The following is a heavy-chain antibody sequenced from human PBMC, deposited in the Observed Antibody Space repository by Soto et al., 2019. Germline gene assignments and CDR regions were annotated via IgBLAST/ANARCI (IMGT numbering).Heavy chain of an antibody. CDR3: ARDSGWPLLNFDN. Sequence: GGALRVSCAGSECDFSSYGILGVRQAPGKGLEWVAASSYDGRETFYADSAKGRFTVSKEMSKNTAFLQMNALRHEDTAVYFCARDSGWPLLNFDNWGQGT. CDR2: SSYDGRET. CDR1: ECDFSSYG. V-gene: IGHV3-30*03. J-gene: IGHJ4*02. D-gene: IGHD3-10*01.